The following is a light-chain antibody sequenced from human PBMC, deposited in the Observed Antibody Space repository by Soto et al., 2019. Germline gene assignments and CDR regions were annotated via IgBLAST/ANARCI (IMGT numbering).Light chain of an antibody. CDR3: QQYHTWPPQYT. V-gene: IGKV3-15*01. CDR1: QSFASN. Sequence: EIVRTHSPPSLLVSPGDGPTPPCRAGQSFASNLPWYQQKPGQGPRLLIHGASTRAVGVPARFSGSGSGTDFTLTISSLQSEDFAVYYCQQYHTWPPQYTFGQGTKLQIK. J-gene: IGKJ2*01. CDR2: GAS.